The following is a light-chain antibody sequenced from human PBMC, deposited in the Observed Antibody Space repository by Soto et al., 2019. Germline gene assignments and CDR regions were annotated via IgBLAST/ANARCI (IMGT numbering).Light chain of an antibody. Sequence: QSVLTQPPSVSAAPGQKVTISCSGSSSNIGTNYVSWYQQVPGRAPKLVIFDNSKRPSGIPDRFSGSKSGSSATLGVTGLQTGDEADYYCGTWDSDLRSELFGGGTKLTVL. V-gene: IGLV1-51*01. CDR2: DNS. CDR1: SSNIGTNY. J-gene: IGLJ3*02. CDR3: GTWDSDLRSEL.